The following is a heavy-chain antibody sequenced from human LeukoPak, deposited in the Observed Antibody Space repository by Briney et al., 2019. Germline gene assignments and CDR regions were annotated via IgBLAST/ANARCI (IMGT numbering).Heavy chain of an antibody. J-gene: IGHJ4*02. Sequence: ASVKVSCKASGYTFTGYYMHWVRQAPGQGLEWMGWINPNSGGTNYAQKFQGRVTMTRDTSISTAYMELSRLRSDDTAVYYCARVHYRIAARPYFDYWGQGTLVIVSS. CDR1: GYTFTGYY. CDR3: ARVHYRIAARPYFDY. V-gene: IGHV1-2*02. CDR2: INPNSGGT. D-gene: IGHD6-6*01.